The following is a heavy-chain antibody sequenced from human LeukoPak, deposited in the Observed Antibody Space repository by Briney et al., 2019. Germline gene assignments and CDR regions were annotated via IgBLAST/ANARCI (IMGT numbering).Heavy chain of an antibody. Sequence: SETLSLTCTVSAGSISSSGDYWAWILQPPGKRLEWIVTIHYSGETYYHPSLKSRLNLSVETSKNKLYLKLRSVPAADAAVYFCEREPAIYDSGDDTSGYFDYWGQGTRVPVSS. J-gene: IGHJ4*02. D-gene: IGHD3-22*01. CDR1: AGSISSSGDY. V-gene: IGHV4-39*07. CDR3: EREPAIYDSGDDTSGYFDY. CDR2: IHYSGET.